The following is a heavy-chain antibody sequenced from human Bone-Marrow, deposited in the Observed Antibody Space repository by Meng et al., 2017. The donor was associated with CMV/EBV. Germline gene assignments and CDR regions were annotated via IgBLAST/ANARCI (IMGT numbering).Heavy chain of an antibody. J-gene: IGHJ6*02. Sequence: GESLKISCAASGFTFSSYEMNWVRQAPGKGPEWVSYISSSGSTIYYADSVKGRFTISRDNAKNSLYLQMNSLRAEDTAVYYCARDRMGRTVSGLVDVWGQGTTVTVSS. V-gene: IGHV3-48*03. CDR3: ARDRMGRTVSGLVDV. CDR1: GFTFSSYE. CDR2: ISSSGSTI. D-gene: IGHD3-16*01.